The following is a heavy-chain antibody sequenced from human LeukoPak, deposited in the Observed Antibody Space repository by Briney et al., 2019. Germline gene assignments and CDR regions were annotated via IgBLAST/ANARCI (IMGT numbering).Heavy chain of an antibody. J-gene: IGHJ3*02. D-gene: IGHD2-21*02. CDR3: AREGTAREDDAFDI. CDR1: GFTFSSYG. CDR2: ISNSDTTI. Sequence: GGSLRLSCAASGFTFSSYGMNWVRQAPGKGLEWISYISNSDTTIDYADSVKGRFTISRDNAKNSLYLQMNSLRVEDTAVYYCAREGTAREDDAFDIWGQGTMVTVSS. V-gene: IGHV3-48*03.